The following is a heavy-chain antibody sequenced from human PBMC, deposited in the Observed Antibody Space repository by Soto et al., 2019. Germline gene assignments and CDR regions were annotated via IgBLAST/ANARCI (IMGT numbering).Heavy chain of an antibody. CDR3: AKERDLWFGESYYFDY. CDR1: GFTFSSYA. V-gene: IGHV3-23*01. CDR2: ISGSGGST. Sequence: PGGSLRLSCAASGFTFSSYAMSWVRQAPGKGLEWVSAISGSGGSTYYADSVKGRLTISRDNSKNTLYLQMNSLRAEDTAVYYCAKERDLWFGESYYFDYWGQGTLVTVSS. J-gene: IGHJ4*02. D-gene: IGHD3-10*01.